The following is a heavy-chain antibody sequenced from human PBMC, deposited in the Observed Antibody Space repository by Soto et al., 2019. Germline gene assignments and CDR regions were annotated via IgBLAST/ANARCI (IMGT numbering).Heavy chain of an antibody. CDR1: GYTFTSYG. Sequence: QVQMVQSRAEVKKPGASVKVSCKASGYTFTSYGISWVRQAPGQGLEWMGWISAYNGNTNYAQKLQGRVTMTTDTSTSTAYMELRSLRSDDTAVYYCAREDRGSSSFGPPAGWFDPWGQGILVTVSS. CDR3: AREDRGSSSFGPPAGWFDP. J-gene: IGHJ5*02. V-gene: IGHV1-18*01. D-gene: IGHD6-6*01. CDR2: ISAYNGNT.